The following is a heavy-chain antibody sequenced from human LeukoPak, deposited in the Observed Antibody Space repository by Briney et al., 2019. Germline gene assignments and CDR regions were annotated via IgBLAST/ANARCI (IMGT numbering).Heavy chain of an antibody. CDR3: ARAPPRGTDNWFDS. V-gene: IGHV3-48*02. CDR2: IGSGSRVI. Sequence: GGSLRLSCAASGFTVSSNYMSWVRQTPGKGLAWISYIGSGSRVIHYADSVRGRFTISRDDVKNSLYLQMNSLRDDDTAVYYCARAPPRGTDNWFDSWGQGTLVTVSS. CDR1: GFTVSSNY. D-gene: IGHD3-16*01. J-gene: IGHJ5*01.